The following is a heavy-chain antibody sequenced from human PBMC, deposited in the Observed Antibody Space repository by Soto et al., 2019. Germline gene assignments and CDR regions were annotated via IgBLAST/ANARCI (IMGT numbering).Heavy chain of an antibody. CDR2: IKQDGSEK. CDR1: GFTFSSYW. J-gene: IGHJ6*03. Sequence: EVQLVESGGGLVQPGGSLRLSCAASGFTFSSYWMSWVRQAPGKGLEWVANIKQDGSEKYYVDSVKGRFTISRDNAKNSLYLQMNSLRAEDTAVYYSARSDGDYYYYYYMDVWGKGTTVTVSS. D-gene: IGHD4-17*01. CDR3: ARSDGDYYYYYYMDV. V-gene: IGHV3-7*01.